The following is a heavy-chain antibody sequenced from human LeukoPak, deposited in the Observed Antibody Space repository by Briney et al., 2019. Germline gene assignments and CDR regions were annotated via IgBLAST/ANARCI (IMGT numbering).Heavy chain of an antibody. D-gene: IGHD1-26*01. J-gene: IGHJ4*02. Sequence: GGSLRLSCAASGITFSSYGMSWVRQAPGKGLEWVSGISGSGGSTYYADSVKGRFTISRDNSDNTLYLQMNSLRVEDTAVYYCAKYSGGSYLTLRSDYWGQGTLVTVSS. CDR2: ISGSGGST. CDR1: GITFSSYG. V-gene: IGHV3-23*01. CDR3: AKYSGGSYLTLRSDY.